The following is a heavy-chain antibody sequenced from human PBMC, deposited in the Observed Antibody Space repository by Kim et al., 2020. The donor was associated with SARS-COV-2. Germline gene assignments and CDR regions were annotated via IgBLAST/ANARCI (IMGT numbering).Heavy chain of an antibody. D-gene: IGHD3-9*01. V-gene: IGHV1-18*01. CDR3: ASTTAAYYDILTGYYIRSNMDDYYYYGMDV. Sequence: ASVKVSCKASGYTFTSYGISWVRQAPGQGLEWMGWISAYNGNTNYAQKLQGRVTMTTDTSTSTAYMELRSLRSDDTAVYYCASTTAAYYDILTGYYIRSNMDDYYYYGMDVWGQGTTVTVSS. J-gene: IGHJ6*02. CDR1: GYTFTSYG. CDR2: ISAYNGNT.